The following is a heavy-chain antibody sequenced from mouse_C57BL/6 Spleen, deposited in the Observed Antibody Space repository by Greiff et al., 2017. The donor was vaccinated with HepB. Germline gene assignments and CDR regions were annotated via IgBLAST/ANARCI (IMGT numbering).Heavy chain of an antibody. Sequence: EVKVEESGAELVRPGASVKLSCTASGFNIKDDYMHWVKQRPEQGLEWIGWIDPENGDTEYASKFQGKATITADTSSNTAYLQLSSLTSEDTAVYYCTTDSSGYMAWFAYWGQGTLVTVSA. CDR3: TTDSSGYMAWFAY. D-gene: IGHD3-2*02. J-gene: IGHJ3*01. CDR1: GFNIKDDY. CDR2: IDPENGDT. V-gene: IGHV14-4*01.